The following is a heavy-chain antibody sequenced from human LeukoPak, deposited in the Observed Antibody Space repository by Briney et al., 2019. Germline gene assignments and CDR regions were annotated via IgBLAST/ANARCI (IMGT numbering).Heavy chain of an antibody. D-gene: IGHD3-10*01. CDR3: ARSLGDYGSGSYYNALGY. V-gene: IGHV3-48*01. J-gene: IGHJ4*02. Sequence: GGSLRLSCAASGFTFSSYSMNWVRQAPGKGLEWVSYISSSTSTIYYADFVKGRFTISRDNAKNSLYLQMNSLRAEDTAVYYCARSLGDYGSGSYYNALGYWGQGTLVTVS. CDR2: ISSSTSTI. CDR1: GFTFSSYS.